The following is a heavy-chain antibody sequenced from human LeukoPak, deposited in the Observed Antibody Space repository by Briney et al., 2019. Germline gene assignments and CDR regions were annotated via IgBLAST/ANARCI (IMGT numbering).Heavy chain of an antibody. V-gene: IGHV4-59*08. J-gene: IGHJ4*02. CDR1: GGSISSYY. CDR3: ARTGSYDTNGLDS. CDR2: IYYSGRT. Sequence: SETLSLACTVSGGSISSYYWTWIRQPPGKGLEWIGFIYYSGRTNYNPSLKSRVTILVDTSKNQFSLRLSSVTAADTAVYYCARTGSYDTNGLDSWGQGTLVIVSS. D-gene: IGHD2-8*01.